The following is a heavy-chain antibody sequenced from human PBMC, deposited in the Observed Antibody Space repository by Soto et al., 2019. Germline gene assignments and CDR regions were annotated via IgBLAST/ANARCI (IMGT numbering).Heavy chain of an antibody. CDR3: EMSTGSFKADFDF. V-gene: IGHV3-9*01. CDR1: GFIFNDYA. Sequence: GWSLRLSCRNSGFIFNDYAMHWVRQAPGKGLEWVAGIDGAGGSLDYSDSVKGRFTISRDNAENSLFLQMESLRADDTAVYYCEMSTGSFKADFDFWGQGTQVPVS. D-gene: IGHD1-26*01. J-gene: IGHJ4*02. CDR2: IDGAGGSL.